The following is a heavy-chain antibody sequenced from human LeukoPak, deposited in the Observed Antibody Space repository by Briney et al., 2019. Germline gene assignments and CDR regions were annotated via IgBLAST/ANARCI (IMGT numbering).Heavy chain of an antibody. CDR2: IKSKTDGGTT. CDR1: GFTFSNAW. J-gene: IGHJ3*02. CDR3: TTALSLLWFGELFPFDAFDI. V-gene: IGHV3-15*01. D-gene: IGHD3-10*01. Sequence: GESLRLSCAASGFTFSNAWMSWVRQPPGKGLEWVGRIKSKTDGGTTDYAAPVKGRFTISRDDSKNTLYLQMNSLKTEDTAVYYCTTALSLLWFGELFPFDAFDIWGQGTMVTVSS.